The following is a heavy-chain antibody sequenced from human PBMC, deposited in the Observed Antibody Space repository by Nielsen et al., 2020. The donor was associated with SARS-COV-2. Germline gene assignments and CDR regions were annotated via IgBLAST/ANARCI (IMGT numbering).Heavy chain of an antibody. V-gene: IGHV3-33*08. CDR1: GFTFSSYG. CDR3: ARDVGSSGYYSRHYYYGMDV. J-gene: IGHJ6*02. D-gene: IGHD3-22*01. CDR2: IWYDGSNK. Sequence: GESLKISCAASGFTFSSYGIHWVRQAPGKGLEWVAVIWYDGSNKYYADSVKGRFTISRDNSKNTLYLQMNSLRAEDTAVYYCARDVGSSGYYSRHYYYGMDVWGQGTTVTVSS.